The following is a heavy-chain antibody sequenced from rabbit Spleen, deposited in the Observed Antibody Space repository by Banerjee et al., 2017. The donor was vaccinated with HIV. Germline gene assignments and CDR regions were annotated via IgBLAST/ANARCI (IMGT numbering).Heavy chain of an antibody. CDR1: GFSFNSNDY. V-gene: IGHV1S40*01. CDR2: TAAGRSAFT. J-gene: IGHJ6*01. D-gene: IGHD4-1*01. Sequence: QSLEESGGGLVQPEGSLTLTCTTSGFSFNSNDYMCWVRQAPGKGLEWIACTAAGRSAFTYYASWAKGRFTCSKASSTTVTLQMTSLTAADTATYFCARDLTDIIGWNFGWWGPGTLVTVS. CDR3: ARDLTDIIGWNFGW.